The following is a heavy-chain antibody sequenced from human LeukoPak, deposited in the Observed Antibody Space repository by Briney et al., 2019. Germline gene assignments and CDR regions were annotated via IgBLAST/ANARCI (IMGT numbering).Heavy chain of an antibody. CDR3: ARDSPRGYCSGGSCYAWFDP. Sequence: GGSLRLSCAASGFTFSNYWVHWVRQAPGKGLVWVSRINPDESTINYADSVKGRFTISRDNAKNSLYLQMNSLRAEDTAVYYCARDSPRGYCSGGSCYAWFDPWGQGTLVTVSS. J-gene: IGHJ5*02. CDR1: GFTFSNYW. V-gene: IGHV3-74*01. CDR2: INPDESTI. D-gene: IGHD2-15*01.